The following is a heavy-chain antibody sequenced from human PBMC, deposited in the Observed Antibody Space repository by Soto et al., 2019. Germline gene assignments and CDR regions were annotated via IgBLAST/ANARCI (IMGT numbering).Heavy chain of an antibody. CDR3: ARDVVPAAMRASGWFDP. CDR1: GYTFTSYG. Sequence: APVKVSCKASGYTFTSYGISGVLKDPGQGLEWMGWISAYNGNTNYAQKLQGRVTMTTDTSTSTAYMELRSLRSDDTAVYYCARDVVPAAMRASGWFDPWGQGTLVTVPQ. D-gene: IGHD2-2*01. CDR2: ISAYNGNT. V-gene: IGHV1-18*01. J-gene: IGHJ5*02.